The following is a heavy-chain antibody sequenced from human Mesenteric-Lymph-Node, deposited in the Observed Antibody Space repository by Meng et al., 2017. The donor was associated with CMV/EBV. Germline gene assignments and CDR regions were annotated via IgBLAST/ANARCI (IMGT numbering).Heavy chain of an antibody. D-gene: IGHD3-10*01. V-gene: IGHV4-34*01. CDR1: GGSFSGYY. CDR3: ARGGGSYYEDY. Sequence: LPVAGDGGSFSGYYWSWIRQPPGKGLEWIGEINHSGSTNYNPSLKSRVTISVDTSKNQFSLKLSSVTAADTAVYYCARGGGSYYEDYWGQGTLVTVSS. J-gene: IGHJ4*02. CDR2: INHSGST.